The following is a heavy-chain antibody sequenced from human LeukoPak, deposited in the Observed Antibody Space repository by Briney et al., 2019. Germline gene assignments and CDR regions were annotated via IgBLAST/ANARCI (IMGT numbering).Heavy chain of an antibody. CDR1: GYTFTSYA. D-gene: IGHD1-26*01. J-gene: IGHJ4*02. V-gene: IGHV1-69*13. CDR3: ARVKYEWELPEGSFDY. Sequence: ASVKVSCKASGYTFTSYAISWVRQAPGQGLEWMGGIIPIFGTANYAQKFQGRVTITADESTSTAYMELSSLRSEDTAVYYCARVKYEWELPEGSFDYWGQGTLVTVSS. CDR2: IIPIFGTA.